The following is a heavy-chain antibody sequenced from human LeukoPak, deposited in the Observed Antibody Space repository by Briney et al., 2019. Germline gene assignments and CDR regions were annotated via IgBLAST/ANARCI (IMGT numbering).Heavy chain of an antibody. Sequence: GSLRLSCAASGFTFSSYAMSWVRLAPGKGLEWVSSISGSGVNTYYADSVKGRFTISRDNSRNTLYLQMNSLRAGDTAVYYCAKSFRSTSLDYWGQGTLVTVSS. CDR1: GFTFSSYA. CDR2: ISGSGVNT. CDR3: AKSFRSTSLDY. V-gene: IGHV3-23*01. J-gene: IGHJ4*02. D-gene: IGHD2-2*01.